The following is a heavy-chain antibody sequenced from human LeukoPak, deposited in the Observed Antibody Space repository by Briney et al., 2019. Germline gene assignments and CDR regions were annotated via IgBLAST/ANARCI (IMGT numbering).Heavy chain of an antibody. Sequence: GGSLRLSCAASGSTFSSYAMSWVRQAPGKGLEWVSAISGSDGSTYYADSVKGRFTISRDNSKNTLYLQMNSLRAEDTAVYYCARKVVVAATDYWGQGTLVTVSS. CDR1: GSTFSSYA. D-gene: IGHD2-15*01. CDR2: ISGSDGST. CDR3: ARKVVVAATDY. J-gene: IGHJ4*02. V-gene: IGHV3-23*01.